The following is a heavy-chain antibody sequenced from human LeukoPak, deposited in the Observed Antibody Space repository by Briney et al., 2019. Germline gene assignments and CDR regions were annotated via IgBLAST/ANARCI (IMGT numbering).Heavy chain of an antibody. CDR3: VRGGEYSYLAPWGLDV. J-gene: IGHJ6*02. V-gene: IGHV4-59*02. Sequence: GSLRLSCAASGFTVSSNYKSWVRQPPGKRRVWIGYIYYSGFTNYDSSVKSGVTMSMDASKNQFSLKLPSVTAADTAVYYSVRGGEYSYLAPWGLDVWGQGITVIVSS. D-gene: IGHD5-18*01. CDR2: IYYSGFT. CDR1: GFTVSSNY.